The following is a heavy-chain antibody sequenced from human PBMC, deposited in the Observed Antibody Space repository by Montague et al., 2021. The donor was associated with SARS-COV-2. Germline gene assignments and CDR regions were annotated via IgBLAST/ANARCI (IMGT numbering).Heavy chain of an antibody. D-gene: IGHD3-22*01. Sequence: TRSLTCTVSGGSISSGGYYWSWIRQHSGKGLEWIGYIYHTGSTHYNPSLKSRVTISKETSKNHFSLNLSSVTAADSAVYYCARDSGYYDSSGYSYDAFDIWGQGTRVTVSS. CDR2: IYHTGST. CDR3: ARDSGYYDSSGYSYDAFDI. J-gene: IGHJ3*02. V-gene: IGHV4-31*03. CDR1: GGSISSGGYY.